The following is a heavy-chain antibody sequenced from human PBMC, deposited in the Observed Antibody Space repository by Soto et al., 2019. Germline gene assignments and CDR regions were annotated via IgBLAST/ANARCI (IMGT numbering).Heavy chain of an antibody. D-gene: IGHD1-1*01. CDR1: GFTFSDSY. CDR3: ARNLDLDYFDP. Sequence: GGSLRLSCAASGFTFSDSYVSWIRQAPGKGLEWISYITNRGTRVYYAESVKGRFTISRDNAKNSLYLQMNSLRAEDTAVYYCARNLDLDYFDPWGQGTLVTVSS. J-gene: IGHJ5*02. V-gene: IGHV3-11*01. CDR2: ITNRGTRV.